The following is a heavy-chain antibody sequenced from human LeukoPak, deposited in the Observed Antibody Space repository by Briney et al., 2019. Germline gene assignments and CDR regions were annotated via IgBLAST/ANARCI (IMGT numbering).Heavy chain of an antibody. CDR2: IHTSGNT. CDR3: ASQSYGDSRVHFDY. Sequence: SETLSLTCTVSGGSISSGSYCWSWIRQPAGKGLEWIGHIHTSGNTNYNSSLKSRVTISVDTSKNQFSLKLSSVTAADTAVYYCASQSYGDSRVHFDYWGQGTLVTVSS. V-gene: IGHV4-61*09. CDR1: GGSISSGSYC. D-gene: IGHD4-17*01. J-gene: IGHJ4*02.